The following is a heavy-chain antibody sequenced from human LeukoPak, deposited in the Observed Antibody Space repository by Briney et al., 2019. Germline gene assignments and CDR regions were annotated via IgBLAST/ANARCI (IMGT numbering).Heavy chain of an antibody. Sequence: PSETLSLTCSVSGGSITSHFWSWIRQPPGKGLGWIGYISDSGNTYYNPSLRSRLTVSVDRSLNQVSLSLTSVTAADTAVYFCARGQHDFWSGYRRNYFDYWGQGTLVTVSS. J-gene: IGHJ4*02. CDR3: ARGQHDFWSGYRRNYFDY. CDR2: ISDSGNT. D-gene: IGHD3-3*01. CDR1: GGSITSHF. V-gene: IGHV4-59*08.